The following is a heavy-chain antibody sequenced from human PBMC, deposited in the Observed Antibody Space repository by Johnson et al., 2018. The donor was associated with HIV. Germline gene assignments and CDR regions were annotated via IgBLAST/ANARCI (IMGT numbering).Heavy chain of an antibody. CDR1: GFTFDDYG. CDR3: ACGPPRITIFGVVPAFDI. CDR2: INWNGDST. J-gene: IGHJ3*02. Sequence: VQLVESGGGVVRPGGSLRLSCAASGFTFDDYGMNWVRQAPGKGLELVSGINWNGDSTDYADSVKGRFTISRDNSKNTLYLQMNSLRAEDTAVYYCACGPPRITIFGVVPAFDIWGPGTMVTVSS. D-gene: IGHD3-3*01. V-gene: IGHV3-20*04.